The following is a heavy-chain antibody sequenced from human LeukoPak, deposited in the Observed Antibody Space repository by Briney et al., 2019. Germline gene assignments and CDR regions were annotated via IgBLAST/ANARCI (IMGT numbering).Heavy chain of an antibody. CDR1: GGSFSGYY. V-gene: IGHV4-34*01. D-gene: IGHD6-25*01. CDR3: ARVAASAADVFDI. J-gene: IGHJ3*02. CDR2: INHSGST. Sequence: SETLSLTCAVYGGSFSGYYWSWIRQPPGKGLKWIGEINHSGSTNYNPSLKSRVTISVDTSKNQFSLKLSSVTAADTAEYYCARVAASAADVFDICGQGTMVTVSS.